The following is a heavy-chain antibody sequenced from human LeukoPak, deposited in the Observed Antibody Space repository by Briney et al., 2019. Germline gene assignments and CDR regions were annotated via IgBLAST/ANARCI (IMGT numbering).Heavy chain of an antibody. D-gene: IGHD2-2*01. Sequence: PGGSLGLSCAASGFTFSSYSMNWFRQAPGKGLEWVAVISYDASNKYYADSVKGRFTISRDNSKNTLYLQMNSLRAEDTAVFYCARDQPSYCSSTSCPMHYYYMDVWGKGTTVTVSS. CDR3: ARDQPSYCSSTSCPMHYYYMDV. J-gene: IGHJ6*03. V-gene: IGHV3-30*03. CDR2: ISYDASNK. CDR1: GFTFSSYS.